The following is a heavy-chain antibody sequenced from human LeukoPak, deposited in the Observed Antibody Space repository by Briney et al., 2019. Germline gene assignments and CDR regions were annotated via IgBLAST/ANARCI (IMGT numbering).Heavy chain of an antibody. CDR2: ISGSGGST. V-gene: IGHV3-23*01. D-gene: IGHD4-17*01. CDR3: AKDAYGDYVPYYFDY. J-gene: IGHJ4*02. Sequence: PGGSLRLSCAASGFTFSSYAMSWVRQAPGKGLEWVSAISGSGGSTYYADSVKGRFTISRDNSKNTLYLQMNSLKAEDTAVYYCAKDAYGDYVPYYFDYWGQGTLVTVSS. CDR1: GFTFSSYA.